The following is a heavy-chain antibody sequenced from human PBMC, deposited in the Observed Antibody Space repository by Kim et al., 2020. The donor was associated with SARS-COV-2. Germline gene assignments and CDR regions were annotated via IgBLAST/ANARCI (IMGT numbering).Heavy chain of an antibody. CDR1: GGSISSYY. Sequence: SETLSLTCTVSGGSISSYYWSWIRQPPGKGLEWIGFIYYSGSTTYNPSLKSGVPISVDTSKNQFSLKLSSVTAAETAVYYCARSQTGHCSSTSCYVRAEDLEDAFDIWGQGTMVTVSS. J-gene: IGHJ3*02. V-gene: IGHV4-59*01. D-gene: IGHD2-2*01. CDR3: ARSQTGHCSSTSCYVRAEDLEDAFDI. CDR2: IYYSGST.